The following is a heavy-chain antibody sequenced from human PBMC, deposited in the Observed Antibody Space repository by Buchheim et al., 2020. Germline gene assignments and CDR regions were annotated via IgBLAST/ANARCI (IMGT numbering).Heavy chain of an antibody. V-gene: IGHV3-30*18. D-gene: IGHD5-12*01. CDR2: ISYDGSNK. Sequence: QVQLVESGGGVVQPGRSLRLSCAASGFTFSSYGMHWVRQAPGKGLEWVAVISYDGSNKYYADSVKGRFTISRDNSKNTLYLQMNSLRAEDTAVYYCAKVSGGYSGYDRTESSVWGQGTL. J-gene: IGHJ4*02. CDR1: GFTFSSYG. CDR3: AKVSGGYSGYDRTESSV.